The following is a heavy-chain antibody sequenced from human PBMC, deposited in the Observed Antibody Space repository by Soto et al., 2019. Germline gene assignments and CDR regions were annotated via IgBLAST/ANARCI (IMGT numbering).Heavy chain of an antibody. J-gene: IGHJ4*02. CDR3: ARDPRYSGYDYVPY. D-gene: IGHD5-12*01. Sequence: GGSLRLSCAASGFTFSSYGMHWVRQAPGKGLEWVAVIWYDGSNKYYADSVKGRFTISRDNSKNTLYLQMNSLRAEDTAVYYCARDPRYSGYDYVPYWGQGTLVTVSS. V-gene: IGHV3-33*01. CDR2: IWYDGSNK. CDR1: GFTFSSYG.